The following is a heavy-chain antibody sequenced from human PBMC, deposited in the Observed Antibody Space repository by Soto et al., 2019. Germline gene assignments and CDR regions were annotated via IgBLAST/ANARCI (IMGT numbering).Heavy chain of an antibody. CDR2: MNPNSGNT. CDR1: GYTFTMYD. D-gene: IGHD3-3*01. J-gene: IGHJ4*02. Sequence: GASVKVSCKASGYTFTMYDINGVLRSTGQWLEWMGWMNPNSGNTGYAQKFQGRVTMTRNTSISTAYMELSSLRSEDTAVYYCARGNRGYYDFWSGPNYFDYWGQGTLVTVSS. V-gene: IGHV1-8*01. CDR3: ARGNRGYYDFWSGPNYFDY.